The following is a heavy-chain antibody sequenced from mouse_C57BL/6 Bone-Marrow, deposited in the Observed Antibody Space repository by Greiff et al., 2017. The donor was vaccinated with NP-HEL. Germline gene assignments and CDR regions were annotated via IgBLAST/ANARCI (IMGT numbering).Heavy chain of an antibody. V-gene: IGHV5-4*01. CDR2: ISDGGSYT. CDR3: ARDRNYFDY. J-gene: IGHJ2*01. Sequence: DVHLVESGGGLVKPGGSLKLSCAASGFTFSSYAMSWVRQTPEKRLEWVATISDGGSYTYYPDNVKGRFTISRDNAKNNLYLQMSHLKSEDTAMYYCARDRNYFDYWGQGTTLPVSS. CDR1: GFTFSSYA.